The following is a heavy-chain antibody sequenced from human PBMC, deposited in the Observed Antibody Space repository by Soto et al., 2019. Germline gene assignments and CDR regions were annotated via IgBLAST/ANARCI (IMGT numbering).Heavy chain of an antibody. J-gene: IGHJ3*02. CDR1: GFTFSSYG. V-gene: IGHV3-30*18. CDR3: AKFPPFSYYDYVWGSRKQKNDAFDI. D-gene: IGHD3-16*01. CDR2: ISYDGSNK. Sequence: GGSLRLSCAASGFTFSSYGMHWVRQAPGKGLEWVAVISYDGSNKYYADSVKGRFTISRDNSKNTLYLQMNSLRAEDTAVYYCAKFPPFSYYDYVWGSRKQKNDAFDIWGQGTMVTVSS.